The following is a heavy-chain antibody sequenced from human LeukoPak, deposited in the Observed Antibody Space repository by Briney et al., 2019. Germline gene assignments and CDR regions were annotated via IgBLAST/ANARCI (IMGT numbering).Heavy chain of an antibody. J-gene: IGHJ4*02. Sequence: GGSLRLSCAASGFTFRSYAMSWVRQAPGKGLEWVSAISGSGGSTYYADSVKGRFTISRDNSKNTLYLQMNSLRAEDTAVYYCAKAGYGSGSYYTLSHFDYWGQGTLVTVSS. D-gene: IGHD3-10*01. CDR1: GFTFRSYA. V-gene: IGHV3-23*01. CDR2: ISGSGGST. CDR3: AKAGYGSGSYYTLSHFDY.